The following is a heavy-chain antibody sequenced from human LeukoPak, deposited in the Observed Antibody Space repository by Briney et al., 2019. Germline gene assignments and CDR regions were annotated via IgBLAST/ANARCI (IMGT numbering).Heavy chain of an antibody. CDR3: ARAGSGSYLVWFDP. CDR2: IYHSGST. V-gene: IGHV4-30-2*01. J-gene: IGHJ5*02. D-gene: IGHD3-10*01. Sequence: SQTLSLTCAVSGGSISSGGYSWSWIRQPPGKGLEWIGYIYHSGSTYYNPSLKSRVTISVDRSKSQFSLKLSSVTAADTAVYYCARAGSGSYLVWFDPWGQVTLVTVSS. CDR1: GGSISSGGYS.